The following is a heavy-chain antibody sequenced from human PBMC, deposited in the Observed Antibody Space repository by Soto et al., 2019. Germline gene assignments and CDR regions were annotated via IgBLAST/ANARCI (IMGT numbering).Heavy chain of an antibody. CDR3: ARDRYLTYYYDSSGYYYFDY. V-gene: IGHV1-46*01. D-gene: IGHD3-22*01. CDR1: GYTFTSYY. CDR2: INPSGGST. Sequence: ASVKVSCKASGYTFTSYYMHCVRQAPGQVLEWMGIINPSGGSTSYAQKFQGRVTMTRDTSTSTVYMELSSLRSEDTAVYYCARDRYLTYYYDSSGYYYFDYWGQGTLVTVSS. J-gene: IGHJ4*02.